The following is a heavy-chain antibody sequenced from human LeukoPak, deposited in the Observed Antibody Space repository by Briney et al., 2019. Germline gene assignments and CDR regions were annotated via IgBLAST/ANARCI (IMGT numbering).Heavy chain of an antibody. Sequence: PGGSLRLSCAASGFTFSSYSMNWVRQAPGKGLEWVSSISSSSSYIYYADSVKGRFTISRDNAKNSLYLQMNSLRAEDTAVYYCARGRAVAGTLYYYGMDVWGQGTTVTVSS. CDR1: GFTFSSYS. D-gene: IGHD6-19*01. CDR2: ISSSSSYI. CDR3: ARGRAVAGTLYYYGMDV. V-gene: IGHV3-21*01. J-gene: IGHJ6*02.